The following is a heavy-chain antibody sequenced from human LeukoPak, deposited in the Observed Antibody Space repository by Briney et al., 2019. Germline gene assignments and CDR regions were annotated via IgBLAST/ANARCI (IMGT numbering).Heavy chain of an antibody. CDR3: ARAGVDTSGYYYQGFDY. CDR1: GFTFRDYY. V-gene: IGHV3-11*04. J-gene: IGHJ4*02. Sequence: GGSLRLSCLASGFTFRDYYMTWIRQAPGKGLEWISFISSRGTTTDYAASVKGRFTISRDNAKNSLYLQVNSLTAEDTAVYYCARAGVDTSGYYYQGFDYWGQGTLVTVPS. CDR2: ISSRGTTT. D-gene: IGHD3-3*01.